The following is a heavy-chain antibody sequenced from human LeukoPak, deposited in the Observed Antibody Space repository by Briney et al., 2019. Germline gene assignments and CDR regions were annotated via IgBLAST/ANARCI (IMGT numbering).Heavy chain of an antibody. V-gene: IGHV4-31*03. Sequence: PSQTLSLTCTVSGASISSGGYYWSWVRQHPGKGLEWIAYIYYTGSTYHNPSLKSRVTISVDTSKNQFSLKPTSLTAADTAVYYCARDRSSWGLDCWGQGTLVTVSS. CDR1: GASISSGGYY. D-gene: IGHD7-27*01. J-gene: IGHJ4*02. CDR2: IYYTGST. CDR3: ARDRSSWGLDC.